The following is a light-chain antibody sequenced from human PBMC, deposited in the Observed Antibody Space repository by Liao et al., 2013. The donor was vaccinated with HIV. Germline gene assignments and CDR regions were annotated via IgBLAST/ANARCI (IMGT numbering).Light chain of an antibody. V-gene: IGLV3-21*01. J-gene: IGLJ2*01. CDR2: YDS. Sequence: SYVLTQPPSVSVAPGKTAKITCGGNNIGDKSVHWYQQKSGQAPVLVIYYDSDRPSGIPERFSGSTSGNTATLTISGTQAMDEADYYCQGWDSDTVVFGGGTKLTVL. CDR1: NIGDKS. CDR3: QGWDSDTVV.